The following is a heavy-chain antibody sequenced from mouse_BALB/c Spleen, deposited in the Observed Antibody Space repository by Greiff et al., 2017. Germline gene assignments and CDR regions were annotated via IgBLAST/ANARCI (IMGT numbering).Heavy chain of an antibody. CDR3: AKEDSHYYGYLAY. D-gene: IGHD1-2*01. Sequence: QVQLKESGPGLVQPSQSLSITCTVSGFSLTSYGVHWVRQSPGKGLEWLGVIWSGGSTDYNAAFISRLSISKDNSKSQVFFKMNSLQANDTAIYYCAKEDSHYYGYLAYWGQGTLVTVSA. V-gene: IGHV2-2*02. CDR2: IWSGGST. J-gene: IGHJ3*01. CDR1: GFSLTSYG.